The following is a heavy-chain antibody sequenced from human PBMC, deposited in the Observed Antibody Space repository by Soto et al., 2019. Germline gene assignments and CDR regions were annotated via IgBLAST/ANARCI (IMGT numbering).Heavy chain of an antibody. V-gene: IGHV1-3*01. Sequence: GASVKVSCKASGYTFTSYAMHWVRQAPGQRLEWMGWINAGNGNTKYSQKFQGRVTITRDTSASTAYMELSSLRSEDTAVYYCATRRRIAAAGTSPPAVYYYYGMDVWGQGTTVTVSS. D-gene: IGHD6-13*01. J-gene: IGHJ6*02. CDR2: INAGNGNT. CDR1: GYTFTSYA. CDR3: ATRRRIAAAGTSPPAVYYYYGMDV.